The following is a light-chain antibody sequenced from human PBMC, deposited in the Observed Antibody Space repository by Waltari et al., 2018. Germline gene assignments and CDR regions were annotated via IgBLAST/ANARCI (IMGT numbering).Light chain of an antibody. J-gene: IGKJ4*01. Sequence: EIVMTQSPATLSVSPGERATLSCRASQSVSSNLAWYQQKPGLAPRLLIYGAATRATGIPARFSGSGSGTEFTLTISSLQSEDFAVYYCQQRTSWPPGLSFGGGTNVEIK. V-gene: IGKV3D-15*01. CDR2: GAA. CDR3: QQRTSWPPGLS. CDR1: QSVSSN.